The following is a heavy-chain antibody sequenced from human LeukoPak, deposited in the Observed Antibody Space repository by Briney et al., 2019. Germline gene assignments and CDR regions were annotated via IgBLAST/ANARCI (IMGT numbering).Heavy chain of an antibody. J-gene: IGHJ4*02. CDR3: ARDLYQAVAGHFDY. D-gene: IGHD6-19*01. CDR2: ISYDGSNE. V-gene: IGHV3-30-3*01. CDR1: GFTFFTSS. Sequence: GRSLRLSCTASGFTFFTSSMHWVRQAPGKGLDWVAVISYDGSNEYYAESVKGRFTISRDNSKNTLYLQMNSLRAEDTAVYYCARDLYQAVAGHFDYWGQGTLVTVSS.